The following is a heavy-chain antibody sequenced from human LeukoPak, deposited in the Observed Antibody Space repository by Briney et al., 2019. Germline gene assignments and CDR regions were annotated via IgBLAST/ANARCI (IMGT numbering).Heavy chain of an antibody. D-gene: IGHD3-3*01. Sequence: PSETLSLTCTVSGGSISSYYWSWIRQPPGKGLEWIGYIYYSGSTNYNPSLKSRVTISVDTSKNQFSLELSSVTAADTAVYYCARAPGHYDFWSGYVDAFDVRGQGTMVTVSS. CDR1: GGSISSYY. V-gene: IGHV4-59*01. CDR3: ARAPGHYDFWSGYVDAFDV. CDR2: IYYSGST. J-gene: IGHJ3*01.